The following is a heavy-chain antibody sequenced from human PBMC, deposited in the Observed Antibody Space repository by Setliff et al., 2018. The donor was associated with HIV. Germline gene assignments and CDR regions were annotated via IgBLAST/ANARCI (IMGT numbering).Heavy chain of an antibody. J-gene: IGHJ5*01. CDR2: INPSGGST. D-gene: IGHD3-10*01. CDR3: ARRGVPQQIDLDS. Sequence: ASVKVSCKASGYTFTSYYIHWVRQAPGQGLEWMGRINPSGGSTSYAQKFQGRVTMTRDTSTSTVYMELSSLRSEDTAMYYRARRGVPQQIDLDSWGHGTLVTV. CDR1: GYTFTSYY. V-gene: IGHV1-46*01.